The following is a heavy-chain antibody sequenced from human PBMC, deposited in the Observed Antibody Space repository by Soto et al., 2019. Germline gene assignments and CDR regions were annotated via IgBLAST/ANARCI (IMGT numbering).Heavy chain of an antibody. V-gene: IGHV4-39*01. D-gene: IGHD1-26*01. CDR1: GGSISSSSYY. J-gene: IGHJ4*02. CDR3: ARHSTSGSHDY. CDR2: IYYSGST. Sequence: LSLTCTVSGGSISSSSYYWGWIRQPPGKGLEWIGSIYYSGSTYYNPSLKSRVTISVDTSKNQFSLKLSSVTAADTAVYYCARHSTSGSHDYWGQGTLVTVSS.